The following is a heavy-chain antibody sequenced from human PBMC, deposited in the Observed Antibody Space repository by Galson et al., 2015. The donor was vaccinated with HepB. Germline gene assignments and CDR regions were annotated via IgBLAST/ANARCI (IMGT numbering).Heavy chain of an antibody. CDR2: INHSGST. CDR1: GGSFSGYY. Sequence: SETLSLTCAVYGGSFSGYYWSWIRQPPGKGLEWIGEINHSGSTNYNPSLKSRVTISLDTSKNQFSLKLSSVTAADTAVYYCARGGGYCSGGSCHRVLNNWFDPWGQGTLVTVSS. D-gene: IGHD2-15*01. CDR3: ARGGGYCSGGSCHRVLNNWFDP. V-gene: IGHV4-34*01. J-gene: IGHJ5*02.